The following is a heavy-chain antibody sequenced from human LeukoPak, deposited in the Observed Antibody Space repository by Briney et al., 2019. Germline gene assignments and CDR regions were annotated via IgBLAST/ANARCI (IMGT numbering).Heavy chain of an antibody. V-gene: IGHV3-9*01. Sequence: QSGGSLRLSCEVSGFKFDDATMHWVWQVPGKGLEWVSGTNWNGDRIGYADSVKGRFTVSRDNAEFTMSLQKNSLKTEDTAVYYCMGGYDWSHDYYGMDVWGQGTTVTVSS. CDR2: TNWNGDRI. J-gene: IGHJ6*02. D-gene: IGHD5-12*01. CDR1: GFKFDDAT. CDR3: MGGYDWSHDYYGMDV.